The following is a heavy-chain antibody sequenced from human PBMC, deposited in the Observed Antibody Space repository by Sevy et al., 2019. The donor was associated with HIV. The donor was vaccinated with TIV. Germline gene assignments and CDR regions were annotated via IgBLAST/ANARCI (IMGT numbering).Heavy chain of an antibody. Sequence: ASVKVSCKASGYTFNRYSMNWVRQAPGQGLEWVGWIVTDTGKATYAPGFTGRFVFSFDTSVSTAYLRMSSLKAEDAAVYYCAREVLRLDYWGQGTLVTVSS. CDR2: IVTDTGKA. V-gene: IGHV7-4-1*01. CDR1: GYTFNRYS. J-gene: IGHJ4*02. D-gene: IGHD1-26*01. CDR3: AREVLRLDY.